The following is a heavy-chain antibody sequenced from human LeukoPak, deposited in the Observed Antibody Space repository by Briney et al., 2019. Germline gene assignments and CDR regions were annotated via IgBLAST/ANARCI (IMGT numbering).Heavy chain of an antibody. CDR2: VSYDGGHK. CDR3: ARDRINMMVLGHDSGLDF. J-gene: IGHJ4*02. V-gene: IGHV3-30*03. CDR1: GFSLNEYG. D-gene: IGHD3-22*01. Sequence: GGSLRLSCVGSGFSLNEYGIHWVRQAPGRGLEWVAVVSYDGGHKYYADSVKGRFTISRDTSSDTVSLQMNSLRVEDTAVYYCARDRINMMVLGHDSGLDFWGQGTLVTVSS.